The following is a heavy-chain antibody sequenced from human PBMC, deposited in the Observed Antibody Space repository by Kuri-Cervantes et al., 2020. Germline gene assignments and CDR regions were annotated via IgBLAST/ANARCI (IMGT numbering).Heavy chain of an antibody. V-gene: IGHV3-9*01. CDR2: ISWNSGSI. J-gene: IGHJ4*02. D-gene: IGHD2-15*01. Sequence: GGSLRLSCAASGFTFDDYAMHWVRQAPGKGLEWVSGISWNSGSIGYADSVKGRFTISRDNAKNSLYLQMNSLRADDTAVYYCARGYCSGGTCYGGGFDYWGQGTLVTVSS. CDR1: GFTFDDYA. CDR3: ARGYCSGGTCYGGGFDY.